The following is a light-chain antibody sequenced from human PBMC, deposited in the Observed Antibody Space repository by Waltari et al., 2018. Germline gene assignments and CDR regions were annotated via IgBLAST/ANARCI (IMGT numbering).Light chain of an antibody. Sequence: QSALTQPASVSGSPGQSITISCTGFHSKFGSYNLVSWYQKHPGKAPKPWIYEGNRRPSGVSNRFSVSKSDNTASLTLSGLQAEDEADYYCCSNVGSSVFFGGGTKLTVL. CDR3: CSNVGSSVF. CDR1: HSKFGSYNL. CDR2: EGN. J-gene: IGLJ2*01. V-gene: IGLV2-23*03.